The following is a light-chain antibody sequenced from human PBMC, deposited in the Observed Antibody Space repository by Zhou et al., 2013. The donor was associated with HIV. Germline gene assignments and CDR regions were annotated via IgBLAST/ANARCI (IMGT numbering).Light chain of an antibody. V-gene: IGKV1-33*01. CDR1: GDISNY. J-gene: IGKJ2*01. CDR2: DAS. Sequence: DIQMTQSPSSLSASVGDRVTITCQASGDISNYLNWYQRKPGKPPRLLIYDASNLQTEVPSRFSGSGSGTDFTLIINSLQPEDFATYYCQQTNSFPPTFGQGTKLEI. CDR3: QQTNSFPPT.